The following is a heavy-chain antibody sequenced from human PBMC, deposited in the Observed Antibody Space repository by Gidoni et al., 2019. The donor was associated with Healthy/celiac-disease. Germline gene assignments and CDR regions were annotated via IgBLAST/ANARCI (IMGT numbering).Heavy chain of an antibody. J-gene: IGHJ6*03. CDR3: ARIFNAQLYLYYMDV. CDR1: GFSLSNARMG. D-gene: IGHD6-13*01. CDR2: IFSNDEK. V-gene: IGHV2-26*01. Sequence: QVTLKESGPVLVKPTETLTLTCTVSGFSLSNARMGVSWIRQPPGKALEWLAHIFSNDEKAYSTSLKSRLTISKDTPKSQVVLTMTNMDPVDTATYYCARIFNAQLYLYYMDVWGKGTTVTVSS.